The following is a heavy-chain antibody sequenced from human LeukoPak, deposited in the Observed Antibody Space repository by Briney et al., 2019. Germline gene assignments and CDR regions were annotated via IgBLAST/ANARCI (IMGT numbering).Heavy chain of an antibody. J-gene: IGHJ3*02. CDR1: VFTFSSCW. Sequence: VGCLRVSCVASVFTFSSCWMRWVRPAPGKGVWWGSRIPPDGTSTTYADSVKGRFTISRDNAKNTLDVQMNSLRAEDTAVYYCARGAFGVYAFDIWGQGTMVTVSS. D-gene: IGHD3-3*01. CDR3: ARGAFGVYAFDI. V-gene: IGHV3-74*01. CDR2: IPPDGTST.